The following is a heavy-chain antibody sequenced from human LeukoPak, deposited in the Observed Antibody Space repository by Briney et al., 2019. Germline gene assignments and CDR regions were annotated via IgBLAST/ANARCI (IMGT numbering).Heavy chain of an antibody. V-gene: IGHV1-46*01. J-gene: IGHJ5*02. Sequence: GASVKVSCKASGYTFTSYFIHWVRQAPGQGPEWVGIVHPSGGSTSYAEKFQGRVTMTSDTSTSTVYMELSSLRFEDTAVYYCAREVQDILTVYPFLDPWGQGTLVTVSS. CDR3: AREVQDILTVYPFLDP. D-gene: IGHD3-9*01. CDR1: GYTFTSYF. CDR2: VHPSGGST.